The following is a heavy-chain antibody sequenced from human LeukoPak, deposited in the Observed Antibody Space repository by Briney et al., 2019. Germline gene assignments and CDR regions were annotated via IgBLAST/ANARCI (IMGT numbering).Heavy chain of an antibody. D-gene: IGHD3-3*01. CDR2: IIPIFGTA. CDR3: ARDVTIFGVVIKVGY. J-gene: IGHJ4*02. CDR1: GGTFSSYA. Sequence: SSVKVSCKASGGTFSSYAISWVRQAPGQGLEWMGGIIPIFGTANYAQKFQGRVTITTDESTSTAYMELSSLRSEDTAVYYCARDVTIFGVVIKVGYWGQGTLVTVSS. V-gene: IGHV1-69*05.